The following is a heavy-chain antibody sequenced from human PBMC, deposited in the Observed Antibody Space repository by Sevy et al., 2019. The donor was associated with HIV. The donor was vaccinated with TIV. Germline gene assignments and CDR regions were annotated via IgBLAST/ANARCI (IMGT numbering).Heavy chain of an antibody. D-gene: IGHD2-2*01. CDR3: AKVLHIVVVPAAIDYYYGMDV. Sequence: GGSLRLSCAASAFTFSTYGMHWVRQAPGRGLEWVAFMRFDGTIKYHTDSVKGRFTISRDNSKNTLYLQMNSLKTEDTAVYFCAKVLHIVVVPAAIDYYYGMDVWGQGTTVTVSS. CDR2: MRFDGTIK. V-gene: IGHV3-30*02. CDR1: AFTFSTYG. J-gene: IGHJ6*02.